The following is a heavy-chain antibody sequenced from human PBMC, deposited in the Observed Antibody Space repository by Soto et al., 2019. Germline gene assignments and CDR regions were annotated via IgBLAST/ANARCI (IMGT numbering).Heavy chain of an antibody. CDR3: ARIAVIGGRFFDY. CDR1: GYTVTSYG. V-gene: IGHV1-18*01. Sequence: QVHLVQSGADVKIPGASVKVSCKASGYTVTSYGITWVRQAPGQGLEWMGWISAYNGNTNYAQKLQGRVTLTTDTSTGTAYMELRSLRSDDTALYYCARIAVIGGRFFDYWGQGTLVTVSS. J-gene: IGHJ4*02. D-gene: IGHD6-19*01. CDR2: ISAYNGNT.